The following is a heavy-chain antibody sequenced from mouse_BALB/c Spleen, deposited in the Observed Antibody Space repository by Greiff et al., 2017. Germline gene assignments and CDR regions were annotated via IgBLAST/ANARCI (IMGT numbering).Heavy chain of an antibody. Sequence: EVQLQQSGAELVKPGASVKLSCTASGFNIKDTYMPWVKQRPEQGLEWIGRIDPANGNTKYDPKFQGKATITADTSSNTAYLQLSSLTSEDTAVYYCASETYGNYVFDYWGQGTTLTVSS. J-gene: IGHJ2*01. CDR3: ASETYGNYVFDY. V-gene: IGHV14-3*02. CDR1: GFNIKDTY. CDR2: IDPANGNT. D-gene: IGHD2-10*02.